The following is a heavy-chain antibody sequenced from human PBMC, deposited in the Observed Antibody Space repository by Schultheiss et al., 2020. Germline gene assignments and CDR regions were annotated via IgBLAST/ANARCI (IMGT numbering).Heavy chain of an antibody. J-gene: IGHJ3*02. CDR3: ARLTTVSFDI. CDR2: IKSDGSST. V-gene: IGHV3-74*01. CDR1: GFTFSDYG. Sequence: GESLKISCAASGFTFSDYGMHWVRQAPGKGLVWVSRIKSDGSSTSFADSVKGRFTISRDNAENSLYLQMNSLRAEDTAVYYCARLTTVSFDIWGQGTMVTVSS. D-gene: IGHD4-17*01.